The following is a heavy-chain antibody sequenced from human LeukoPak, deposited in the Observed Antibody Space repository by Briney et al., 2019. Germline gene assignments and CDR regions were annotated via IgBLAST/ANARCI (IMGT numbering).Heavy chain of an antibody. V-gene: IGHV1-46*01. CDR2: INPSGGST. D-gene: IGHD3-22*01. CDR1: GYTFTSYY. J-gene: IGHJ5*02. CDR3: ARGMYYYDSSGASWFDP. Sequence: ASVKVSCKASGYTFTSYYMHWVRQAPGQGLEWMGIINPSGGSTSYAQKFQGRVTMTRDTSTSTVYMELSSLRSEDTAVYYCARGMYYYDSSGASWFDPWGQGTLVTVSS.